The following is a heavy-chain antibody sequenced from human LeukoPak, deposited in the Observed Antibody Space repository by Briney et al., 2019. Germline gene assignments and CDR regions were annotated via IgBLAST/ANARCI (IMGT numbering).Heavy chain of an antibody. J-gene: IGHJ2*01. CDR3: ARAILTPSGYVWHFDL. CDR2: SYYSGSV. D-gene: IGHD3-3*01. V-gene: IGHV4-31*03. CDR1: GGSISSGDYY. Sequence: SETLSLTCTVSGGSISSGDYYWSWIRQHPEKGPEWIGYSYYSGSVYYNPSLKSRVTISVDTSKNQFSLTLSSVTAADTAVYYCARAILTPSGYVWHFDLWGRGTLVTVSS.